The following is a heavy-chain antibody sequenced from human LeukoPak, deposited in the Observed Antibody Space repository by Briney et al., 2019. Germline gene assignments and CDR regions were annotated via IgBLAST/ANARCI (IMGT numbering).Heavy chain of an antibody. V-gene: IGHV1-2*06. CDR1: GYTFTGYY. D-gene: IGHD2-8*01. CDR2: INPNSGGT. J-gene: IGHJ5*02. Sequence: ASVKVSCKASGYTFTGYYMHWVRQAPGQGLEWMGRINPNSGGTNYAQKFQGRVTMTRDTSISIAYMELSRLRSDDTAVYYCARGLRWSEDNWFDPWGQGTLVTVSS. CDR3: ARGLRWSEDNWFDP.